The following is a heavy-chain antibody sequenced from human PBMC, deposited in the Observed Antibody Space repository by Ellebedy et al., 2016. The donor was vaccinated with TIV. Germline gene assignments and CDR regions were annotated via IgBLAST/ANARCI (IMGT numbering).Heavy chain of an antibody. D-gene: IGHD5-18*01. V-gene: IGHV3-74*01. CDR2: INTDGSTT. J-gene: IGHJ4*02. Sequence: PGGSLRLSCAASGFTFSSYWMHWVRQAPGKGLVWVSHINTDGSTTNYADSVKGRFTISRDNAKNTLYLQMNSLRAEDTAVYYCARLGGHGNSYGLDYWGQGILVIVSS. CDR1: GFTFSSYW. CDR3: ARLGGHGNSYGLDY.